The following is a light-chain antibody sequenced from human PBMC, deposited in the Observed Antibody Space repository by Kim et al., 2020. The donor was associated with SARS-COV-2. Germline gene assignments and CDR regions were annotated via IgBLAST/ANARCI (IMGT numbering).Light chain of an antibody. CDR1: SLRSYC. CDR2: DKD. V-gene: IGLV3-19*01. Sequence: GLRQTVRITCQMDSLRSYCATWYQQKPGQAPILVIYDKDSRPSVVPDRFSCSISGKTASLTITGTHAVDEADYYCNSRDSNDNVVFGGGTKVTVL. J-gene: IGLJ2*01. CDR3: NSRDSNDNVV.